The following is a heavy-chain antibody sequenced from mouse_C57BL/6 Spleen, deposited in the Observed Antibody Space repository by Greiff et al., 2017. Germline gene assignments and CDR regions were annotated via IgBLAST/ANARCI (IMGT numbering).Heavy chain of an antibody. CDR1: GYTFTGYC. CDR3: AAYYSNSAWFAY. CDR2: IYPGSGNT. J-gene: IGHJ3*01. Sequence: QVQLQQSGAELVRPGASVKLSCKASGYTFTGYCINWVKQRPGQGLEWIARIYPGSGNTYYNEKFKGKATLTAEKSSSTAYMQLSSLTSEYSAVYVCAAYYSNSAWFAYWGQGTLVTVSA. D-gene: IGHD2-5*01. V-gene: IGHV1-76*01.